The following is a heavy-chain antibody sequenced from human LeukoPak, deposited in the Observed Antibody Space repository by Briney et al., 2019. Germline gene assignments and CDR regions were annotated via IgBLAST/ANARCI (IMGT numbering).Heavy chain of an antibody. J-gene: IGHJ4*02. CDR3: AKDKIFRYLDY. Sequence: QAGRSLRLSCAASGFTFDDYAMHWVRQAPGKGLEWVSGISWNSGSIGYADSVKGRFTISRDDSKNTLYLQMNSLRDEDTAVYYCAKDKIFRYLDYWGQGALVTVTS. CDR2: ISWNSGSI. V-gene: IGHV3-9*01. D-gene: IGHD2/OR15-2a*01. CDR1: GFTFDDYA.